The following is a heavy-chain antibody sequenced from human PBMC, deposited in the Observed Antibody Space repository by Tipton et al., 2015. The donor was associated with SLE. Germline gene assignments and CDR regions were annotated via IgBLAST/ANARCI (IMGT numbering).Heavy chain of an antibody. J-gene: IGHJ4*02. CDR1: GGSFSDYS. CDR2: INHSGST. V-gene: IGHV4-34*01. Sequence: TLSLTCAVYGGSFSDYSWSWIRQPPGKGLEWIGEINHSGSTNYNPSLKSRVTISIDTSKNQFSLRLGSVTAAGTAVYYCARDCTTGVCYTTSFDYWGQGTLVTVSP. CDR3: ARDCTTGVCYTTSFDY. D-gene: IGHD2-8*01.